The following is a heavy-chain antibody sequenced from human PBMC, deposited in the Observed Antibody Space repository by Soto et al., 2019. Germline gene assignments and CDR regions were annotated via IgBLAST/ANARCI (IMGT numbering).Heavy chain of an antibody. J-gene: IGHJ5*02. V-gene: IGHV4-39*01. CDR3: ARQPYCSSTSGYPFSNWFDP. D-gene: IGHD2-2*01. CDR1: GGSISSSSYY. Sequence: QLQLQESGPGLVKPSETLSLTCTVSGGSISSSSYYWGWIRQPPGKGLEWIGSIYYSGSTYYKPSRKRRVTNAADTSKNQFSLKLSSVTAAGTAVYYCARQPYCSSTSGYPFSNWFDPWGQGTLVTVSS. CDR2: IYYSGST.